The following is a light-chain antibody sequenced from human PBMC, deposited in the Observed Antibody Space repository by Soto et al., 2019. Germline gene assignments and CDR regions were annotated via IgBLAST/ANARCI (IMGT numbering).Light chain of an antibody. CDR2: ATS. V-gene: IGLV1-40*01. CDR1: SSNIGAHYP. Sequence: QSVLTQPPSVSRAPGQRVTISCTGSSSNIGAHYPVHWYRQLPGTAPKVLIYATSNRPSGVPDRFSGSKSGASASLAITGLQADDEADYYCQSYDRSLSGYVFGTGTKLTVL. CDR3: QSYDRSLSGYV. J-gene: IGLJ1*01.